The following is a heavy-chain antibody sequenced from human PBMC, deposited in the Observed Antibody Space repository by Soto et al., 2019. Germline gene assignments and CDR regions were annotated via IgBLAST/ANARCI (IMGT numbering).Heavy chain of an antibody. D-gene: IGHD3-10*01. J-gene: IGHJ5*02. CDR3: VKNSGWFNT. CDR2: MEGSGGIT. Sequence: QLLQSGGGLVQPGGPLNLSFAALGLTFGTPAWSWVRQAPGEGLEWVSTMEGSGGITYYADSVKGRFTISRDNSRNTVYLQMNSLRGDDTALYYCVKNSGWFNTWGQGALVTVSS. CDR1: GLTFGTPA. V-gene: IGHV3-23*01.